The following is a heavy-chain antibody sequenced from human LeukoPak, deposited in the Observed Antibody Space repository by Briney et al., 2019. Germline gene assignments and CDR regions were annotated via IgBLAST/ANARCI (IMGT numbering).Heavy chain of an antibody. J-gene: IGHJ1*01. CDR3: ARGGGSTWTQRGYLHP. CDR2: MSPNSGNT. D-gene: IGHD6-13*01. V-gene: IGHV1-8*01. CDR1: GYIFTSYD. Sequence: GASVKVSCKASGYIFTSYDINWVRQATGQGLEWMGWMSPNSGNTGYAQKFQGRVTMTRNTSISTVYMELTSLKSEDTAVYYCARGGGSTWTQRGYLHPWGRGTLVTVSS.